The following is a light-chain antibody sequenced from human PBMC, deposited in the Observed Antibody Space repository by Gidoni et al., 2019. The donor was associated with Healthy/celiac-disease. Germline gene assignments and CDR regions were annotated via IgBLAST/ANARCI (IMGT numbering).Light chain of an antibody. CDR3: AAWDDSLSGRV. CDR1: SSNIGSNY. J-gene: IGLJ3*02. CDR2: RNN. V-gene: IGLV1-47*01. Sequence: QSVLTPPPSASGTPGQRVTIPCSGSSSNIGSNYVYWYQQLPGTAPKLLSYRNNQRPSGVPDRFSGSKSGTSASLAISGLRSEDEADYYCAAWDDSLSGRVFGGGTKLTVL.